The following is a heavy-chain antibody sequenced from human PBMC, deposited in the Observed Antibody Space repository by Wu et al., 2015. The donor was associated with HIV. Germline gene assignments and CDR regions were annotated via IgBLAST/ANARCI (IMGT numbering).Heavy chain of an antibody. J-gene: IGHJ4*02. CDR3: ARVYKQSGYDFGY. CDR1: EYSFSIYY. CDR2: INPNTGDT. V-gene: IGHV1-2*02. Sequence: QVHLVQSGAEVKEPGASVKISCKTEYSFSIYYMHWVRQAPGQGLEWMGWINPNTGDTNYAQKFQGRVTMTGDTSISTAYMELSRLRSDDTAVYYCARVYKQSGYDFGYWGQGTLVTVSS. D-gene: IGHD5-12*01.